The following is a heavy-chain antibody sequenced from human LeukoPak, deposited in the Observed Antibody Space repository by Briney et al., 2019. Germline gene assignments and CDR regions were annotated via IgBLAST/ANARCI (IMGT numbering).Heavy chain of an antibody. CDR1: GDSIGSHY. J-gene: IGHJ3*02. V-gene: IGHV4-59*11. CDR3: ARDYYDSRGEAFDI. Sequence: SETVSLTCTVSGDSIGSHYWSWIRQPPGKGLEWIGYIFYVGSTNYNPSLKSRVTISVDTSKNQFSLKLNSVTAADTAVYYCARDYYDSRGEAFDIWGQGTMVTVSS. CDR2: IFYVGST. D-gene: IGHD3-22*01.